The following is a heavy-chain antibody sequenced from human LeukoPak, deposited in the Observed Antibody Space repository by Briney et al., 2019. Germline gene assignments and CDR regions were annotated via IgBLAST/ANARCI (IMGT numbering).Heavy chain of an antibody. CDR3: ARDRDAFDI. J-gene: IGHJ3*02. CDR2: VSGSGGST. V-gene: IGHV3-23*01. Sequence: GGSLRLSCAASGFTFSSYSMNWVRQAPGKGLEWVSAVSGSGGSTYYADSVKGRFTISRDNSKNTLYLQMNSLRAEDTAVYYCARDRDAFDIWGQGTMVTVSS. CDR1: GFTFSSYS.